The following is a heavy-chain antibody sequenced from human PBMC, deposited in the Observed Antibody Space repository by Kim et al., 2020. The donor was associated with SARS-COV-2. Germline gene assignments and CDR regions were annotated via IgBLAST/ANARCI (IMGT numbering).Heavy chain of an antibody. V-gene: IGHV4-31*03. D-gene: IGHD3-9*01. J-gene: IGHJ4*02. Sequence: SETLSLTCTVSGGSISSGGYYWSWIRQHPGKGLEWIGYIYYSGSTYYNPSLKSRVTISVDTSKNQFSLKLSSVTAADTAVYYCARAGLGYDILTGFDYWGQGTLVTVSS. CDR1: GGSISSGGYY. CDR2: IYYSGST. CDR3: ARAGLGYDILTGFDY.